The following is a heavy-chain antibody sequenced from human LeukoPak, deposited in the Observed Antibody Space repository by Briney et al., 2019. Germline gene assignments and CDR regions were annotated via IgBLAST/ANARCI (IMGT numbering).Heavy chain of an antibody. J-gene: IGHJ4*02. Sequence: GSVKVSCKVSGYTLTELSMHWVRQAPGKGLEWMGGFDPEDGETIYAQKFQGRVTMTRDTSISTAHMELSRLRSDDTAVYYCARDPPYYYDSSGYPGADYWGQGTLVTVSS. D-gene: IGHD3-22*01. V-gene: IGHV1-24*01. CDR1: GYTLTELS. CDR3: ARDPPYYYDSSGYPGADY. CDR2: FDPEDGET.